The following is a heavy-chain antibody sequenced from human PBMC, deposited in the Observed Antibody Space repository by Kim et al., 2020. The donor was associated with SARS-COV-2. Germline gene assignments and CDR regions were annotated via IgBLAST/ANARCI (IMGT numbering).Heavy chain of an antibody. Sequence: SVKVSCKASGGTFSSYAISWVRQAPGQGLEWMGGIIPIFGTANYAQKFQGRVTITADESTSTAYMELSSLRSEDTAVYYCARLGHSGSYEGGLPFALDYWGQGTLVTVSS. V-gene: IGHV1-69*13. CDR3: ARLGHSGSYEGGLPFALDY. CDR1: GGTFSSYA. CDR2: IIPIFGTA. J-gene: IGHJ4*02. D-gene: IGHD1-26*01.